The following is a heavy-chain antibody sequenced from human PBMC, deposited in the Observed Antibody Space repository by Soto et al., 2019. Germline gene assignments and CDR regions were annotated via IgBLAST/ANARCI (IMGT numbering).Heavy chain of an antibody. CDR3: ARDATYCLDC. CDR2: INQGGGEK. D-gene: IGHD2-15*01. CDR1: GFTFSSYG. V-gene: IGHV3-7*03. Sequence: GGSLRLSCAASGFTFSSYGMHWVRQAPGKGLEWVANINQGGGEKYHVDSVKGRFTISRDNAENSLYLQMNSLRAEDTAVYYCARDATYCLDCWGRGTLVTVSS. J-gene: IGHJ4*02.